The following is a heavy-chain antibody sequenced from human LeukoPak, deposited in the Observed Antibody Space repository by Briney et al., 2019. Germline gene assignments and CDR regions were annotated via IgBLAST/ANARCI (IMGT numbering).Heavy chain of an antibody. V-gene: IGHV4-39*01. CDR2: IYYSGST. J-gene: IGHJ4*02. CDR3: ARHGIAAAGPIDY. D-gene: IGHD6-13*01. CDR1: GGSISSSSYY. Sequence: SETLSLTCTVSGGSISSSSYYWGWIRQPPGKGLEWIGGIYYSGSTYYNPSLKSRVTISVGTSKNQFSLKLSSVTAADTAVYYCARHGIAAAGPIDYWGQGTLVTVSS.